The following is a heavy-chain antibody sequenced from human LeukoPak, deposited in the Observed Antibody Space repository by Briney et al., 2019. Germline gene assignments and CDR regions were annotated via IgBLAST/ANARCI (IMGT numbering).Heavy chain of an antibody. D-gene: IGHD3-22*01. J-gene: IGHJ4*02. CDR1: RGTFSSYA. CDR2: IIPIFGTA. V-gene: IGHV1-69*13. Sequence: SVKDSCKPSRGTFSSYAISWVRQAPGQGLEWMGRIIPIFGTANYAQKFQGRVTITADESTSTAYMELSSLRSEDTAVYYCAGPNDYYDSSGHFDFWGQGTLVTVSS. CDR3: AGPNDYYDSSGHFDF.